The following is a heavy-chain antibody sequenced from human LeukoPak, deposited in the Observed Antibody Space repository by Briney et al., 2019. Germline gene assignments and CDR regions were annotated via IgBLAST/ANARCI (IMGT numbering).Heavy chain of an antibody. Sequence: PGRSLRLSCAASGFTFSSYGMHWVRQAPGKGLEWVAVISYDGSNKYYADSVKGRFTISRDNSKNTLYLQMNSLRAEDTAVYYCAKAGDGGPYYYYMDVWGKGTTVTVSS. J-gene: IGHJ6*03. D-gene: IGHD5-24*01. CDR3: AKAGDGGPYYYYMDV. CDR1: GFTFSSYG. V-gene: IGHV3-30*18. CDR2: ISYDGSNK.